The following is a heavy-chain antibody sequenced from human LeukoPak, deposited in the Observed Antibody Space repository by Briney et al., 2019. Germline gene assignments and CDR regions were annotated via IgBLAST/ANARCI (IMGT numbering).Heavy chain of an antibody. CDR1: GASITSYF. CDR2: VYYSGST. Sequence: PSETLSLTCTVSGASITSYFWSWIRQPPGKGLEWIGHVYYSGSTNYDPSLKSRVTISVDTSKNQFPLKLSCVAAADTAVYYCARGGQTLSYWGQGTLVTVSS. V-gene: IGHV4-59*01. J-gene: IGHJ4*02. CDR3: ARGGQTLSY. D-gene: IGHD1-26*01.